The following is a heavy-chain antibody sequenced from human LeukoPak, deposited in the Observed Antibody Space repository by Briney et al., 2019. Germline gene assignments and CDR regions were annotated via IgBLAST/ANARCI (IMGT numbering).Heavy chain of an antibody. CDR1: GGSISSYY. J-gene: IGHJ4*02. V-gene: IGHV4-59*08. CDR2: IYYSGST. Sequence: SETLSLTCTVSGGSISSYYWSWIRQPPGKGLEWIGYIYYSGSTNYNPSLKSRVTISVDTSKNQFSLKLSSVTAADTAVYYCARHRYKGLRFLEWLYPDYWGQGTLVTVSS. CDR3: ARHRYKGLRFLEWLYPDY. D-gene: IGHD3-3*01.